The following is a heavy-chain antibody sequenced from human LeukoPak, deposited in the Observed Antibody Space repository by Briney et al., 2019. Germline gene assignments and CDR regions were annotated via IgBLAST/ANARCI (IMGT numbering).Heavy chain of an antibody. J-gene: IGHJ4*02. Sequence: PGGSLRLSCAASGFTFSTYSMNWVRQAPGKGLEWVSYISSRSGPIYYADSVKGRFTISRDNAKNSLYLQMNSLRDADTAVYYCATDNVDYWGQGTLVTVSS. CDR2: ISSRSGPI. D-gene: IGHD2-8*01. CDR1: GFTFSTYS. V-gene: IGHV3-48*02. CDR3: ATDNVDY.